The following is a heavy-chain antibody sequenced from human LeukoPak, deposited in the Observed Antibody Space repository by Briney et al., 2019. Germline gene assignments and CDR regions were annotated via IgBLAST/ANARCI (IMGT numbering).Heavy chain of an antibody. CDR3: ARDLGYGEYYYGVDV. Sequence: ASVRVSCKASGYTFTGYYMHWVRQAPGQGLEWMGWINPFSGVTNYAQKFQGRVTMTRGTSISTAHMELSRLRSDDTAVHYCARDLGYGEYYYGVDVWGQGTTVT. J-gene: IGHJ6*02. CDR1: GYTFTGYY. D-gene: IGHD4-17*01. V-gene: IGHV1-2*02. CDR2: INPFSGVT.